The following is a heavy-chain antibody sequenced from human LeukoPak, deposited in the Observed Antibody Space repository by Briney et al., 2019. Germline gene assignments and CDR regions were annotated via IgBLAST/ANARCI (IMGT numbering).Heavy chain of an antibody. Sequence: ASVKVSCKVSGYTLSELSMHWGRQAPREGLEWRGGFDPEDDERVYAQKFQGRVNMTEATSTDTAYMELSSLRSEDTAIYYCATELRSGYFDYWGQGTLVTVSS. CDR1: GYTLSELS. D-gene: IGHD3-22*01. CDR2: FDPEDDER. CDR3: ATELRSGYFDY. J-gene: IGHJ4*02. V-gene: IGHV1-24*01.